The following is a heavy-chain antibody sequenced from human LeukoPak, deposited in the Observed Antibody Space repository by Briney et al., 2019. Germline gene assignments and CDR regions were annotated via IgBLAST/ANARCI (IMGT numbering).Heavy chain of an antibody. CDR1: GFTFSSYW. V-gene: IGHV3-74*01. CDR2: INSDGSST. J-gene: IGHJ6*03. CDR3: ASFPPYYYGSGSYYYYMDV. D-gene: IGHD3-10*01. Sequence: PGGSLRLSCAASGFTFSSYWMRWVRQAPGKGLVWVSRINSDGSSTSYADSVKGRFTISRDNAKNTLYLQMNSLRAEDTAVYYCASFPPYYYGSGSYYYYMDVWGKGTTVTVSS.